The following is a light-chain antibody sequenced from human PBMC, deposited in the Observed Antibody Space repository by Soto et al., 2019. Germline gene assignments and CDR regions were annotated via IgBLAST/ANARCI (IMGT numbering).Light chain of an antibody. Sequence: EIVLTQSPGTLSLSPGERATLSCRASQSVTSTYLAWYRHKPGQAPSLLIYGASFRATGIPDRFSGSGSGTEFSLTISGLEPEDFAVYYCQQYGSSPYTFGQGTKLEIK. V-gene: IGKV3-20*01. CDR2: GAS. CDR1: QSVTSTY. CDR3: QQYGSSPYT. J-gene: IGKJ2*01.